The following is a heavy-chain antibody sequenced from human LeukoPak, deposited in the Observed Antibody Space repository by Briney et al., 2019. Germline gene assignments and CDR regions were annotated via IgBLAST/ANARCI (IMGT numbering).Heavy chain of an antibody. CDR1: GGSFSGYY. V-gene: IGHV4-34*01. CDR3: AREDSSGWFGY. CDR2: INHSGSS. D-gene: IGHD6-19*01. Sequence: PSETLSLTCAVYGGSFSGYYWSWIRQPPGKGLEWIGEINHSGSSNYNPSLKSRLTISVDTSKNQFSLKLSSVTAADTAVYYCAREDSSGWFGYWGQGTLVTVSS. J-gene: IGHJ4*02.